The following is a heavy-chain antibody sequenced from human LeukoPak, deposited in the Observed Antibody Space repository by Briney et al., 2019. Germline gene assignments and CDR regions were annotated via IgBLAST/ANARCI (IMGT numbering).Heavy chain of an antibody. V-gene: IGHV1-2*02. Sequence: GASVKVSCKASGYTFTGYYMHWVRQAPGQGLEWMGWINPNSGGTNYAQKFQGRVTMTRDTSISTAYMELSRLRSDDTAVYYCARDYPLYSYGQSPIDYWGQGTLVTVSS. J-gene: IGHJ4*02. CDR2: INPNSGGT. D-gene: IGHD5-18*01. CDR1: GYTFTGYY. CDR3: ARDYPLYSYGQSPIDY.